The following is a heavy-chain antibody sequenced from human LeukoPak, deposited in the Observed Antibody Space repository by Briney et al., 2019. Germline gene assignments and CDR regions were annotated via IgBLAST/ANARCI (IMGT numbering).Heavy chain of an antibody. CDR3: AGGPPEDTSSGY. CDR1: GYSFSTYD. Sequence: ASVKVSCKASGYSFSTYDINWVRQAPGRGLEWLGWMRPKKSDTGYARKFQDRVTLTWNISTDTAYMELNSLTPEDTAVYFCAGGPPEDTSSGYWGQGTLVTVSS. V-gene: IGHV1-8*01. D-gene: IGHD3-22*01. CDR2: MRPKKSDT. J-gene: IGHJ4*02.